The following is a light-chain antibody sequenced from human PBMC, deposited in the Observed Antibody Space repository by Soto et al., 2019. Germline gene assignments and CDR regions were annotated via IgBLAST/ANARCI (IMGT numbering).Light chain of an antibody. J-gene: IGLJ1*01. V-gene: IGLV2-14*01. CDR2: EVN. CDR1: SSDIGGYKY. Sequence: QPALTQPASVSGSPGQSITISCTGTSSDIGGYKYVSWYQQYPGKAPKLMIYEVNYRPSGASNRFSGSKSGNTASLTISGLQAEDEADYYCSSYRSGSTQIFGSGTKVTLL. CDR3: SSYRSGSTQI.